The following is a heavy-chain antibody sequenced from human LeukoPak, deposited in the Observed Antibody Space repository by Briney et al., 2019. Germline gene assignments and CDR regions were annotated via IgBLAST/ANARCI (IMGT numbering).Heavy chain of an antibody. CDR2: INHSGST. D-gene: IGHD3-10*01. CDR3: ARGRIGPIVGDNPWFGHFDY. V-gene: IGHV4-34*01. J-gene: IGHJ4*02. Sequence: SETPSLTCAVYGGSFSGYYWSWIRQPPGKGLEWIWEINHSGSTKYNPSLQSRVTISVDTSKNQYSQKLSSVTAADMAVYYCARGRIGPIVGDNPWFGHFDYWGQGNLVTVSS. CDR1: GGSFSGYY.